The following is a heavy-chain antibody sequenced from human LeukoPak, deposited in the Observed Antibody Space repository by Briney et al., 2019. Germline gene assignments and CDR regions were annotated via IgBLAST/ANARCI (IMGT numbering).Heavy chain of an antibody. CDR3: ARGSLSDYGGNSEVDFDY. CDR2: MNPNSGNT. CDR1: GYTFTSYN. Sequence: ASVKVSCKASGYTFTSYNINWVRQATGQGLEWMGWMNPNSGNTGYAQKSQGRVTMTRNTSISTAYMELSSLRSEDTAVYYCARGSLSDYGGNSEVDFDYWGQGTLVTVSS. V-gene: IGHV1-8*01. D-gene: IGHD4-23*01. J-gene: IGHJ4*02.